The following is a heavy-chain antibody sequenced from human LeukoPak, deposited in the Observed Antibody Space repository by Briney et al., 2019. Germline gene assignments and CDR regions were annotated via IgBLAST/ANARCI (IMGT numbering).Heavy chain of an antibody. V-gene: IGHV1-69*13. Sequence: SVKVSCKASGGTFSSYAISWVRQAPGQGLEWMGGIIPIFGTANYAQKFQGRVTITADESTSTAYMELSSLRSEDTAVYYCARDQLQLERGGWLDPWGQGTLVTVSS. CDR3: ARDQLQLERGGWLDP. CDR2: IIPIFGTA. J-gene: IGHJ5*02. D-gene: IGHD1-1*01. CDR1: GGTFSSYA.